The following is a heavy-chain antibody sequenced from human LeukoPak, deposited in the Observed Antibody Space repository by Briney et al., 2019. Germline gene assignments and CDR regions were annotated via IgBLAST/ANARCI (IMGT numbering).Heavy chain of an antibody. J-gene: IGHJ4*02. D-gene: IGHD3-9*01. CDR3: ARVSYYDILTGPAYYFDY. V-gene: IGHV1-18*01. Sequence: GASVKVSCKASGYTFTSYGISWVRQAPGQGLEWMGWISAYNGNTNYAQKIQGRVTMTTDTSTSTAYMELRRLRSEDTAVYYCARVSYYDILTGPAYYFDYWGQGTLVTVSS. CDR1: GYTFTSYG. CDR2: ISAYNGNT.